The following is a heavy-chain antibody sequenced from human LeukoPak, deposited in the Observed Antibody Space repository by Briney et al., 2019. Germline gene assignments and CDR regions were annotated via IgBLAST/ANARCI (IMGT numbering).Heavy chain of an antibody. CDR2: ISGSGGST. V-gene: IGHV3-23*01. D-gene: IGHD3-16*01. J-gene: IGHJ4*02. CDR1: GFTFSNYW. CDR3: AKARQGLRLGESDY. Sequence: GGSLRLSCAASGFTFSNYWVHWVRQAPGKGLVWVSAISGSGGSTYYADSVKGRFTISRDNSKNTLYLQMNSLRAEDTAVYYCAKARQGLRLGESDYWGQGTLVTVSS.